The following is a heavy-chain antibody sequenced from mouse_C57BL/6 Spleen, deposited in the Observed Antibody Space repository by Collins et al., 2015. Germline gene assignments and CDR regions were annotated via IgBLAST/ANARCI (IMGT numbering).Heavy chain of an antibody. J-gene: IGHJ2*01. CDR1: GYSFTGYY. Sequence: LVKTGASVKISCKASGYSFTGYYMHWVKQSHGKSLEWIGYISCYNGATSYNQKFKGKATFTVDTSSSTAYMQFNSLTSEDSAVYYCARNYYGSSHFDYWGQGTTLTVSS. CDR3: ARNYYGSSHFDY. CDR2: ISCYNGAT. V-gene: IGHV1S34*01. D-gene: IGHD1-1*01.